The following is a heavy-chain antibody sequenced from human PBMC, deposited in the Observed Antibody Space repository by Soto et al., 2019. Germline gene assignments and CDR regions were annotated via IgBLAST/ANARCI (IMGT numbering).Heavy chain of an antibody. CDR2: IYHSGST. J-gene: IGHJ4*02. D-gene: IGHD4-17*01. CDR1: GFTVSSNY. V-gene: IGHV4-30-2*01. Sequence: LRLSCAASGFTVSSNYMSWVRQPPGKGLEWIGYIYHSGSTYYNPSLKSRVTISVDRAKKQFSLKLSSVTAADTAVYYCARGMTTVTTLDYWGQGTLVTVSS. CDR3: ARGMTTVTTLDY.